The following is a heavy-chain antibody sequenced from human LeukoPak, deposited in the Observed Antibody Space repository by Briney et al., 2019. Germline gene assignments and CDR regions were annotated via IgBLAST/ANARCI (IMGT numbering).Heavy chain of an antibody. J-gene: IGHJ4*02. D-gene: IGHD3-10*01. V-gene: IGHV4-59*08. CDR1: GASISDYY. CDR3: ASHHGRGEAFDY. Sequence: PSETLSLTCTVSGASISDYYCSWIRQPPGKRLEGIAYMYYSGIPNYSRSLKSRVTMSADKSNNQVSLTLTSVTAADTAVYYCASHHGRGEAFDYWGRGTLATVSS. CDR2: MYYSGIP.